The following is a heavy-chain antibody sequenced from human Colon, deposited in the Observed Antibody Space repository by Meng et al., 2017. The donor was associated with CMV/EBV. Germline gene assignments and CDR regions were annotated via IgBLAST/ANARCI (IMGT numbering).Heavy chain of an antibody. Sequence: GESLKISCAASGFIFSVFEMNWVRQAPGKGLEWVSSISGSGATIHYADSVKGRFTISRDNAKNSLYLQMNSLRAEYSAVYYCALIVVATSTFYPTWFDPWGQGTLVTVSS. CDR3: ALIVVATSTFYPTWFDP. J-gene: IGHJ5*02. D-gene: IGHD3-22*01. CDR2: ISGSGATI. CDR1: GFIFSVFE. V-gene: IGHV3-48*03.